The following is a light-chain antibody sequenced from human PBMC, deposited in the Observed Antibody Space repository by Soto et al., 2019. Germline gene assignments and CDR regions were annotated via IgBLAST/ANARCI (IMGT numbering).Light chain of an antibody. Sequence: DIQMTQSPSTLSASVGDRVIITCRASQSVDNWLAWCQQKPGEAPKVLIYLASGLESGVSSRFSGSRSGTEFAPTINSLQPDDFATYYCQHTSASFPWTFGQGTKVELK. V-gene: IGKV1-5*03. CDR2: LAS. J-gene: IGKJ1*01. CDR3: QHTSASFPWT. CDR1: QSVDNW.